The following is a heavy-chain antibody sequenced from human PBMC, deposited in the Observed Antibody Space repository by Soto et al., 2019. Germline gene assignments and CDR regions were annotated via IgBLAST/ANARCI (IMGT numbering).Heavy chain of an antibody. J-gene: IGHJ4*02. CDR1: GGSISSSSYY. CDR2: IYYSGST. V-gene: IGHV4-39*01. CDR3: ARAKAYYYDSSGYFDPYYFDY. D-gene: IGHD3-22*01. Sequence: SETLSLTCTVSGGSISSSSYYWGWNRQPPGKGLEWIGSIYYSGSTYYNPSLKSRVTISVDTSKNQFSLKLSSVTAADTAVYYCARAKAYYYDSSGYFDPYYFDYWGQGTLVTVSS.